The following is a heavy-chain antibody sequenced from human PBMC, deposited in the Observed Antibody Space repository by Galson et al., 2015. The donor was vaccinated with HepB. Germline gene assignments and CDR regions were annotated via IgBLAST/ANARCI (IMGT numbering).Heavy chain of an antibody. D-gene: IGHD2-15*01. V-gene: IGHV3-7*03. J-gene: IGHJ4*02. Sequence: SLRLSCAASGVVFSSDWMTWVRQIPGTGREWVANINKDGSLRQNVDSVKGRFTVSRDNAKNSLYLEMTSLRVEDTAVYYCAKDSASRIGDYWGQGALVTVSS. CDR1: GVVFSSDW. CDR3: AKDSASRIGDY. CDR2: INKDGSLR.